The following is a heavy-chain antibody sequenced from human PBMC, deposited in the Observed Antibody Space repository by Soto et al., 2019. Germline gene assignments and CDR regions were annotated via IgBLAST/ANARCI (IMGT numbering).Heavy chain of an antibody. CDR3: VKDLNYDFWSGYNYYALEI. CDR1: GFAVSSYS. V-gene: IGHV3-30-3*01. Sequence: GGSLRLSCAASGFAVSSYSVHWVRQAPGKGLEWVAAMSLDGNSRYFADSVKGRFTISRDTSKKTLFLQLTSLRVDDTAVYYCVKDLNYDFWSGYNYYALEIWGQGTTVTVSS. J-gene: IGHJ6*02. D-gene: IGHD3-3*01. CDR2: MSLDGNSR.